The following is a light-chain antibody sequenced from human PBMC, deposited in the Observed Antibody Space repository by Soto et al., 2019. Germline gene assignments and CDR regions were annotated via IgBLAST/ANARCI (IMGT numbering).Light chain of an antibody. Sequence: EIQMTQSPSTLSAPVGDRVTITCRASQTISSWLAWYQQKPGKAPKLLIYKASTLKSGVPSRFSGSGSGTEFTLTISSLQPDDFATYFCQQYDSYPWTFGQGTKVDIK. CDR2: KAS. CDR3: QQYDSYPWT. J-gene: IGKJ1*01. CDR1: QTISSW. V-gene: IGKV1-5*03.